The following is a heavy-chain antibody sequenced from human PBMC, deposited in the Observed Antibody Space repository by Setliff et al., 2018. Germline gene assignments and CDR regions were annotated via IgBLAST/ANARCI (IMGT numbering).Heavy chain of an antibody. CDR3: TTDRAGCYGTTCFNAFEI. CDR2: IKSKTDGGSI. V-gene: IGHV3-15*07. CDR1: GFTFSYAW. Sequence: KTGGSLRLSCAVSGFTFSYAWMHWVRQAPGKGLEWVGRIKSKTDGGSIDYAAPVKDRLTISRDDSKATLYLYMDSLKTEDTAVYYCTTDRAGCYGTTCFNAFEIWGHGTMVTVSS. D-gene: IGHD2-2*01. J-gene: IGHJ3*02.